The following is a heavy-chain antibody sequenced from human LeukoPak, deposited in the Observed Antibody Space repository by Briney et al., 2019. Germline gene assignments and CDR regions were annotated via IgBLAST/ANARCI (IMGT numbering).Heavy chain of an antibody. CDR1: GFTLSSFA. J-gene: IGHJ4*02. Sequence: GGSLRLSCAASGFTLSSFAMTWVRQAPGKGLEWVSVISVSGGSTYYADSVKGRFTISRDNSKNTLYLQMDSLRAEGTAVYFCAKQSAGSSTWYSLHFDYWGQGTLVTVSS. CDR2: ISVSGGST. CDR3: AKQSAGSSTWYSLHFDY. V-gene: IGHV3-23*01. D-gene: IGHD6-13*01.